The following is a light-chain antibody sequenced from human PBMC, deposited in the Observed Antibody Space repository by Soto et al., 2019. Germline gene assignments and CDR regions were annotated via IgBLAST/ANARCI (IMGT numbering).Light chain of an antibody. CDR2: KAS. CDR3: QQYNSYSRT. CDR1: QNIRSR. V-gene: IGKV1-5*03. J-gene: IGKJ1*01. Sequence: DIQMTQSPSTLSGSVGDRVTIACRASQNIRSRLAWFQQKPGKAPKLLIYKASSLESGVPSRFSGSGSGTEFTLTISSLQPDDFATYYCQQYNSYSRTFGQGTKVDNK.